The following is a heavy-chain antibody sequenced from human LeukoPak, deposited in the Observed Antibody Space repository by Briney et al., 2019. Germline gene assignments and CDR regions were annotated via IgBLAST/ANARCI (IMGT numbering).Heavy chain of an antibody. CDR2: INPRGNTI. CDR1: GFTFSAYY. J-gene: IGHJ4*02. V-gene: IGHV3-11*01. CDR3: ARDRTAMVISPDRPLDY. D-gene: IGHD5-18*01. Sequence: GGSLRLSCAASGFTFSAYYMNWFRQAPGKGLEWVSYINPRGNTIYYADSVKGRFTVSRDNAKNSVYLQMNSLRAEDTAVYYCARDRTAMVISPDRPLDYWGQGTLVTVSS.